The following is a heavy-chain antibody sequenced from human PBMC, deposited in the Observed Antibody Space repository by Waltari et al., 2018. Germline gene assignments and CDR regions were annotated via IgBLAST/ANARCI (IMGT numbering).Heavy chain of an antibody. CDR3: ASFDV. V-gene: IGHV1-24*01. Sequence: QIHLLQSGAELKKPGASVKVSCKVSGYTLNTLSIHWVRQAPGKGLEWMGGHDREDTERMYAQKFLGRLTMTEDASTDTAYMELSSLRSDDTAVYYCASFDVWGQGTMVTVSS. J-gene: IGHJ3*01. CDR1: GYTLNTLS. CDR2: HDREDTER.